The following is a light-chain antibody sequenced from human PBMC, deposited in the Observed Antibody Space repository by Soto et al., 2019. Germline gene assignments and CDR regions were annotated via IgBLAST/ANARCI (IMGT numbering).Light chain of an antibody. CDR2: DAS. Sequence: DIQMTQSPSSLSASVGDRVTITCQARLDISYFLNWYQQKPGKAPKVLIYDASILETGVPSRFSGSGSGTDFRFTISSLQPEDIATYYCQQHDNLPLTFGGGTKVDIK. CDR3: QQHDNLPLT. V-gene: IGKV1-33*01. J-gene: IGKJ4*01. CDR1: LDISYF.